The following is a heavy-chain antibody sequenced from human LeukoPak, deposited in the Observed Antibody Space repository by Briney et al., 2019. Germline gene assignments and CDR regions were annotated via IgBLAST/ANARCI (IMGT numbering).Heavy chain of an antibody. CDR3: ARVMVRGVIGYYYMDV. J-gene: IGHJ6*03. CDR2: ISYSGST. V-gene: IGHV4-59*08. Sequence: PSETLSLTCTVSGDSISSYYWSWIRQPPGKGLEWIGYISYSGSTNYNPSLKSRVTISVDTSTNQFSLKLSSVTAADTAVYYCARVMVRGVIGYYYMDVWGKGTTVTVSS. CDR1: GDSISSYY. D-gene: IGHD3-10*01.